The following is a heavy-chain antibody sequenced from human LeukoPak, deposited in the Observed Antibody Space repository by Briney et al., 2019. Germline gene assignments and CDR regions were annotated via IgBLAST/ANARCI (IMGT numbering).Heavy chain of an antibody. Sequence: GRSLRLSCAASGFTFSSYAMHWVRQAPGKGLEWVAVISYDGSNKYYADSVKGRFTISRDNSKNTLYLQMNSLRAEDTAVYYCARDLMIQLDYYYGMDVWGQGTTVTVS. CDR2: ISYDGSNK. V-gene: IGHV3-30-3*01. CDR3: ARDLMIQLDYYYGMDV. J-gene: IGHJ6*02. CDR1: GFTFSSYA. D-gene: IGHD5-18*01.